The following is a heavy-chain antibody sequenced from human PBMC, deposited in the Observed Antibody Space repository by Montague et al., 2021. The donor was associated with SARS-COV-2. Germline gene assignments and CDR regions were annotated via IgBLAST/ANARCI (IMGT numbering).Heavy chain of an antibody. D-gene: IGHD1-1*01. V-gene: IGHV4-59*08. CDR3: ARQDIQLRFDL. Sequence: SETLSLTCTVSGGSISSYYWNWIRQPPGKGLEWIGYIYYSGRTXXXPSLTSRVTISVDTSKNQFSLKLSSVTAADTAVYFCARQDIQLRFDLWGRGTLVTVSS. CDR2: IYYSGRT. CDR1: GGSISSYY. J-gene: IGHJ2*01.